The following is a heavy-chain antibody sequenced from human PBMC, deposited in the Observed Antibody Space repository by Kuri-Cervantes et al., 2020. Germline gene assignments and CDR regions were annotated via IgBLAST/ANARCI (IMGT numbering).Heavy chain of an antibody. CDR3: ARVDTVTTGGGWYP. Sequence: SQTLSLTCAVYGGSFSVNYWSWIRQPPGKGLEWIGEINHSGRTNYNPCLKSRVTISVDTSKNQFSLKLSTVTAADTAVYYCARVDTVTTGGGWYPWGQGTLVTVSS. J-gene: IGHJ5*02. CDR2: INHSGRT. D-gene: IGHD4-17*01. V-gene: IGHV4-34*01. CDR1: GGSFSVNY.